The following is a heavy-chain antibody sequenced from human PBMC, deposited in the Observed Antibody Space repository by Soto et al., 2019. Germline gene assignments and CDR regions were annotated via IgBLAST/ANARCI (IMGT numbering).Heavy chain of an antibody. Sequence: GSLRLSCAASGFTFSTYAMNWVRQAPGKGLEWVSATSAGGGTTYYADSVKGRFTVSRDNSKNTVYLQMNSLRAEDTAVYYCAKGGTPSSGHDYNYSSYGGQGSLVTVSS. D-gene: IGHD3-22*01. CDR1: GFTFSTYA. CDR3: AKGGTPSSGHDYNYSSY. J-gene: IGHJ4*02. V-gene: IGHV3-23*01. CDR2: TSAGGGTT.